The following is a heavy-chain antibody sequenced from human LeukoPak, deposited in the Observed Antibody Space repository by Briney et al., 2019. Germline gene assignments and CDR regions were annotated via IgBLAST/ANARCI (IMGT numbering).Heavy chain of an antibody. CDR2: IYHSGST. V-gene: IGHV4-38-2*01. J-gene: IGHJ4*02. CDR3: ARAEYGSGSYYDGLFLLYYFDY. Sequence: PSETLSLTCAVSGYSISSGYYWGWIRQPPGKGLEWIGSIYHSGSTYYNPSLKSRVTISVDTSKNQFSLKLSSVTAADTAVYYYARAEYGSGSYYDGLFLLYYFDYWGQGTLVTVSS. CDR1: GYSISSGYY. D-gene: IGHD3-10*01.